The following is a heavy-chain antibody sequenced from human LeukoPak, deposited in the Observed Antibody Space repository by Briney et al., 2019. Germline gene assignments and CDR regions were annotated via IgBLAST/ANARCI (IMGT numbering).Heavy chain of an antibody. J-gene: IGHJ4*02. CDR2: IYTSGST. CDR1: GGPISGSSYY. D-gene: IGHD3-22*01. V-gene: IGHV4-61*02. CDR3: ARGRQSLYYYDSSGYEDGFDY. Sequence: PSETLSLTCTVSGGPISGSSYYWGWIRQPAGKGLEWIGRIYTSGSTNYNPSLKSRVTMSVDTSKNQFSLKLSSVTAADTAVYYCARGRQSLYYYDSSGYEDGFDYWGQGTLVTVSS.